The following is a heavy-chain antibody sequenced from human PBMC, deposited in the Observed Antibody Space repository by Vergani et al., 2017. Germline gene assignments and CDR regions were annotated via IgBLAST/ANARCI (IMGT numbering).Heavy chain of an antibody. CDR3: ARADFWTDQQYYFDY. CDR1: GYSISSGYY. Sequence: QVQLQESGPGLVKPSETLSLTCTVSGYSISSGYYWGWIRQPPGKGREWIGSIYHSGSTYYNPSLKSRVTISVDTSKNQFSLKLSSVTAADTAVYYCARADFWTDQQYYFDYWGQGTLVTVSS. CDR2: IYHSGST. D-gene: IGHD3-3*01. J-gene: IGHJ4*02. V-gene: IGHV4-38-2*02.